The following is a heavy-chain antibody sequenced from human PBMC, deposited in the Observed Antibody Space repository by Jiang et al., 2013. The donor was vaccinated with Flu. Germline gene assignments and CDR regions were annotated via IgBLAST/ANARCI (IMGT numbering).Heavy chain of an antibody. CDR1: GGSISSYY. CDR3: ARHDSSGYYPRY. J-gene: IGHJ4*02. D-gene: IGHD3-22*01. Sequence: LLKPSETLSLTCTVSGGSISSYYWSWIRQPPGKGLEWIGYIYYSGSTNYNPSLKSRVTISVDTSKNQFSLKLSSVTAADTAVYYCARHDSSGYYPRYWGQGTLVTVSS. V-gene: IGHV4-59*01. CDR2: IYYSGST.